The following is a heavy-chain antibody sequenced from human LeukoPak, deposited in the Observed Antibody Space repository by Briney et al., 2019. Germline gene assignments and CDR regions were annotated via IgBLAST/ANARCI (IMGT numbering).Heavy chain of an antibody. Sequence: PGGSLRLSCAASGFTFSSYAMNWVRQAPGKGLEWVSSISSSSSYIYYADSVKGRFTISRDNAKNSLYLQMNSLRAEDTAVYYCARDMAGSGSYYGYWGQGTLVTVSS. V-gene: IGHV3-21*01. CDR2: ISSSSSYI. CDR1: GFTFSSYA. J-gene: IGHJ4*02. CDR3: ARDMAGSGSYYGY. D-gene: IGHD3-10*01.